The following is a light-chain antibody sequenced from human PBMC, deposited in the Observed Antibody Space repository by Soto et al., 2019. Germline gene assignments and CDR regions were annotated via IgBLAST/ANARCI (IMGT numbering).Light chain of an antibody. CDR2: AAS. Sequence: DIQMTQSPSSLSASVGARVTITCRASQSISSYLNWYQQKPGKAPKLLIYAASSLQSGVPSRFSGSGSGTDCTLTISSLQPEDGETYDGQQSYSTPITFGQGTRLEIK. J-gene: IGKJ5*01. CDR1: QSISSY. V-gene: IGKV1-39*01. CDR3: QQSYSTPIT.